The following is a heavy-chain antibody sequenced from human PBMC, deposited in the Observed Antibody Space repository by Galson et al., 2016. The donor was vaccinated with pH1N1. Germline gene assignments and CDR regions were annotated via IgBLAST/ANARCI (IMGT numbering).Heavy chain of an antibody. V-gene: IGHV3-21*01. Sequence: SLRLSCAASGFTFTAYSMNWVRQAPGKGLEWVASITSNSFHIYYTDSVRGRFTISRDNAKNSLYLHMHSLSAEDTAAYYCARDPGRPRLFYMDVWGKGTTVTVSS. D-gene: IGHD1-26*01. CDR2: ITSNSFHI. CDR1: GFTFTAYS. CDR3: ARDPGRPRLFYMDV. J-gene: IGHJ6*03.